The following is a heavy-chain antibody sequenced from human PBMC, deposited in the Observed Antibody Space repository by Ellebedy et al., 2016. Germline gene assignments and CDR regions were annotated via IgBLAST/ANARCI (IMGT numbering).Heavy chain of an antibody. CDR3: ARHRVGATSASLDDFDY. V-gene: IGHV4-39*01. J-gene: IGHJ4*02. Sequence: SETLSLTXTVSGGSISSRTYYWGWIRQPPGKGLERIGSIYYSGSTYYNPSLKSRVTISVDTSKNQFSLKLSSVTATDTAVYHCARHRVGATSASLDDFDYWGQGTLVTVSS. CDR1: GGSISSRTYY. CDR2: IYYSGST. D-gene: IGHD1-26*01.